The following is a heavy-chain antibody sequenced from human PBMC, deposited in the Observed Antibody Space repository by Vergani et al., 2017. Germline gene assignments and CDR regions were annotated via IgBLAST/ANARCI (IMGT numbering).Heavy chain of an antibody. V-gene: IGHV3-30*18. CDR3: AKGYDLQDSYFDY. J-gene: IGHJ4*02. Sequence: VQLVESGGGMVKPGGSLRLSCAASGFTFSSYGMHWVRQAPGKGLEWVAVISYDGSNKYYADSVKGRFTISRDNSKNTLYLQMNSLRAEDTAVYYCAKGYDLQDSYFDYWGQGTLVTVSS. CDR2: ISYDGSNK. CDR1: GFTFSSYG. D-gene: IGHD3-3*01.